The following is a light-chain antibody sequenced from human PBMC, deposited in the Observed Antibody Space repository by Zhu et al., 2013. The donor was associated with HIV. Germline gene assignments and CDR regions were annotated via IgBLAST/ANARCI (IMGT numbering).Light chain of an antibody. V-gene: IGKV3D-20*02. J-gene: IGKJ2*01. CDR3: QQRSNWYT. CDR1: PTASTSY. CDR2: GAS. Sequence: EIVLTQSPGTLSLSPGESATLSCRASPTASTSYFAWYQVKPGQPPRLLIYGASTRATGIPARFSGSGSGTEFTLTISSLQPEDFAVYYCQQRSNWYTFGQGTKLEIK.